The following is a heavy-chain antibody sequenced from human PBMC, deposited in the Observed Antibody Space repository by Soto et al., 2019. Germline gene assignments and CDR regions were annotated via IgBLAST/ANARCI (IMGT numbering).Heavy chain of an antibody. CDR1: GFTFSSYG. CDR2: IWYDGSNK. Sequence: QVQLVESGGGVVQPGRSLRLSCAASGFTFSSYGMHWVRQAPGKGLEWVAVIWYDGSNKYYADSVKGRFTISRDNSKNTLYLQMNSLRAEDTAVYYCARDPLAYYYGRDVWGQGTTVTVSS. D-gene: IGHD3-3*02. J-gene: IGHJ6*02. CDR3: ARDPLAYYYGRDV. V-gene: IGHV3-33*01.